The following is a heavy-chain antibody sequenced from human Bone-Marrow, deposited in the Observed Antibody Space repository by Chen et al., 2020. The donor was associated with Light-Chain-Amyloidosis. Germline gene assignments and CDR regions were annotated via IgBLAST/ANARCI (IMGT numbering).Heavy chain of an antibody. D-gene: IGHD3-3*01. CDR1: GGSFSGYY. J-gene: IGHJ4*02. Sequence: QVQLQQWGAGLLKPSETLSLTCAVYGGSFSGYYWSWIRQPPGKGLECIGEINHSGSTNYNPSLKSRVTISVDTSKNQFSLKLSSVTAADTAVYYCARVNPNYDFWSGYYWHFDYWGQGTLVTVSS. V-gene: IGHV4-34*01. CDR2: INHSGST. CDR3: ARVNPNYDFWSGYYWHFDY.